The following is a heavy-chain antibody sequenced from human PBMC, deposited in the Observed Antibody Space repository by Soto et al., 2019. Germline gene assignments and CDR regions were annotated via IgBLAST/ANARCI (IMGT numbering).Heavy chain of an antibody. CDR2: IIPIFGTA. V-gene: IGHV1-69*06. Sequence: EQLVQSGAEVKKPGSSVKVSCKASGGTFSSYAISWVRQAPGQGLEWMGGIIPIFGTANYAQKFQGRVTITADKSMSTAYMELSGLRSEDTAVYYCASPAGYCSSTSCYRPHFYYYYGMDVWGQGTTVTVSS. CDR3: ASPAGYCSSTSCYRPHFYYYYGMDV. CDR1: GGTFSSYA. D-gene: IGHD2-2*01. J-gene: IGHJ6*02.